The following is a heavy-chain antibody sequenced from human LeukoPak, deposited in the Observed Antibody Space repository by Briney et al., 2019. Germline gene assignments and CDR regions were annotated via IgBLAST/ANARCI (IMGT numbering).Heavy chain of an antibody. CDR2: IYYSGST. V-gene: IGHV4-39*01. D-gene: IGHD3-22*01. CDR1: GGSISSSSYY. Sequence: SETLSLTCTVSGGSISSSSYYWGWIRQPPGKGLEWIGSIYYSGSTYYNPSLKSRVTISVDTSKNQFSLKLSSVTAADTAVYYCASLPRITMIVVVITRRVFAFDIWGQGTMVTVSS. CDR3: ASLPRITMIVVVITRRVFAFDI. J-gene: IGHJ3*02.